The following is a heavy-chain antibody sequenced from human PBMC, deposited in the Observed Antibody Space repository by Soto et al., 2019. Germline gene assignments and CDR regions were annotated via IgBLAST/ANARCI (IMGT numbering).Heavy chain of an antibody. CDR1: GYTFTSYG. J-gene: IGHJ4*02. V-gene: IGHV1-18*01. CDR3: ARDGYEGPTPYVLLWFGEFPYVDY. Sequence: GASVKVSCKASGYTFTSYGISWVRQAPGQGLEWMGWISAYNGNTNYAQKLQGRVTMTTDTSTSTAYMELRSLRSDDTAVYYCARDGYEGPTPYVLLWFGEFPYVDYWGQGTLVTVSS. CDR2: ISAYNGNT. D-gene: IGHD3-10*01.